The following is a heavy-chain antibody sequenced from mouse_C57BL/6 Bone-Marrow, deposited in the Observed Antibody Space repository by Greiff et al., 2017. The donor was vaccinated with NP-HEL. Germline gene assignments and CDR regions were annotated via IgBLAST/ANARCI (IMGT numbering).Heavy chain of an antibody. CDR3: ARAELYYYAMDY. CDR1: GYTFTSYW. J-gene: IGHJ4*01. D-gene: IGHD2-12*01. CDR2: IDPSDSYT. V-gene: IGHV1-50*01. Sequence: QVQLQHPGAELVKPGASVKLSCKASGYTFTSYWMQWVKQRPGQGLEWIGEIDPSDSYTNYNQKFKGKATLTVDTSSSTAYMQLSSLTSEDPAVYYCARAELYYYAMDYWGQGTSVTVSS.